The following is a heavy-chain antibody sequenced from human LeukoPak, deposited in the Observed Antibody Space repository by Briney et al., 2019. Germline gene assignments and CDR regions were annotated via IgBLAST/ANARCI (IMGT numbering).Heavy chain of an antibody. Sequence: PGGSLRLSCAASGFTFSSYWMSWVRQAPGKGLEWVANIKQDGSEKYYVDSVKGRFTISRDNAKNSLYLQMNSLRAEDTAVYYCARDRLGYYDSSDYSWDYWGQGTLVTVSS. CDR1: GFTFSSYW. V-gene: IGHV3-7*01. J-gene: IGHJ4*02. CDR2: IKQDGSEK. CDR3: ARDRLGYYDSSDYSWDY. D-gene: IGHD3-22*01.